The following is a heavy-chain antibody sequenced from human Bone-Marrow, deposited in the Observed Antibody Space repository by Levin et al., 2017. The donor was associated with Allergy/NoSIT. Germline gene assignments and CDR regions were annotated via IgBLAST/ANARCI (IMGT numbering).Heavy chain of an antibody. J-gene: IGHJ6*02. CDR1: GFTFSSYS. CDR2: ISSSSSYI. V-gene: IGHV3-21*01. CDR3: ARGELVGGYSYGYPRYYGMDV. Sequence: PSETLSLTCAASGFTFSSYSMNWVRQAPGKGLEWVSSISSSSSYIYYADSVKGRFTISRDNAKNSLYLQMNSLRAEDTAVYYCARGELVGGYSYGYPRYYGMDVWGQGTTVTVSS. D-gene: IGHD5-18*01.